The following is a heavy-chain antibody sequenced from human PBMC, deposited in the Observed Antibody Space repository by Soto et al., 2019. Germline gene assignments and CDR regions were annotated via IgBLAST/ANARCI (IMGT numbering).Heavy chain of an antibody. CDR1: GFPFDDYG. CDR3: ARAPGFYGDFFDY. J-gene: IGHJ4*02. V-gene: IGHV3-20*04. D-gene: IGHD4-17*01. CDR2: INRDGGST. Sequence: GGSLRLSCAAFGFPFDDYGMSWVRQAPGKGLEWVSGINRDGGSTGYADSVKGRFTVSRDNAKNSLYLQMNSLRADDSAFYCCARAPGFYGDFFDYWGQGTLVTVSS.